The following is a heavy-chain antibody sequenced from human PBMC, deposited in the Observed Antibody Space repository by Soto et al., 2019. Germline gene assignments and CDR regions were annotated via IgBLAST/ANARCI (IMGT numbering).Heavy chain of an antibody. CDR1: GFSFSALD. D-gene: IGHD3-16*02. CDR3: ARVLDYDYVWGSYPLNWFDP. Sequence: PGGALSLSYEAFGFSFSALDINWVRQAPGEGLGWVSSISSSSSYIYYADSVKGRFTISRDNAKNSLYLQMNSLRAEDTAVYYCARVLDYDYVWGSYPLNWFDPWGQGTLVTVSS. V-gene: IGHV3-21*01. CDR2: ISSSSSYI. J-gene: IGHJ5*02.